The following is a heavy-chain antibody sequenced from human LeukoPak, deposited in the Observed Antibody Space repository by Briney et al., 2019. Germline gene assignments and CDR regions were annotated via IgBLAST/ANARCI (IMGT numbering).Heavy chain of an antibody. CDR3: ARGGGGGTFDY. J-gene: IGHJ4*02. Sequence: PGGSLRLSCAASGFTCSNYWMLWVRQVPGKGLVWVSRINNDGSDTIYADSVEGRITVSRDNAKNTLYLQMNSLRAEDTAAYFCARGGGGGTFDYWGRGTLVTVSS. CDR1: GFTCSNYW. D-gene: IGHD3-10*01. V-gene: IGHV3-74*01. CDR2: INNDGSDT.